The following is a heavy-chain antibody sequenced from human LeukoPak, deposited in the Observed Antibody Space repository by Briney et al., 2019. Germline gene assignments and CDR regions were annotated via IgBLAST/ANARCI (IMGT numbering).Heavy chain of an antibody. CDR1: GGSISSGDYY. Sequence: SQTLSLTCTVSGGSISSGDYYWSWIRQPPGKGLEWIGYIYYSGSTYYNPSLKSRVTISIDTSKNQFSLKLSSVTAADTAVYYCARVPSGKQLVDYWGQGTLVTVSS. J-gene: IGHJ4*02. D-gene: IGHD6-13*01. CDR2: IYYSGST. V-gene: IGHV4-30-4*08. CDR3: ARVPSGKQLVDY.